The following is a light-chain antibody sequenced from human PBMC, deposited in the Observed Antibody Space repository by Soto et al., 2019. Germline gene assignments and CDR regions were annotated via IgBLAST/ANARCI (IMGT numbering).Light chain of an antibody. Sequence: QSALTQPASVSGSPGQSITISCTGTSSDVGSYNLVSWYQQHPGKAPKLMIYEGSKRPSGVSNRFSGSKSGNTASLTISGLQAEDEADYYCCSYAGSSTFYGFGTGTKVTV. CDR1: SSDVGSYNL. CDR2: EGS. CDR3: CSYAGSSTFYG. J-gene: IGLJ1*01. V-gene: IGLV2-23*01.